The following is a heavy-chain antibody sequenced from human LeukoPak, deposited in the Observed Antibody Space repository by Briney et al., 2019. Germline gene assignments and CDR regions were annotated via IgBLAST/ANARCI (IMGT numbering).Heavy chain of an antibody. CDR3: ARELLHYDILTGYGY. Sequence: ASVKVSCKTSGYTFSSFGISWVRQAPGQGLEWMGWISGYNGDTNYEQKLQGRVTMTRDTSISTAYMELSRLRSDDTAVYYCARELLHYDILTGYGYWGQGTLVTVSS. D-gene: IGHD3-9*01. V-gene: IGHV1-18*01. CDR2: ISGYNGDT. J-gene: IGHJ4*02. CDR1: GYTFSSFG.